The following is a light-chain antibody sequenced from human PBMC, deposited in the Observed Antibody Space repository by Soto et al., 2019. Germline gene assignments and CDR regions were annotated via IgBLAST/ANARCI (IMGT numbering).Light chain of an antibody. V-gene: IGKV3-15*01. J-gene: IGKJ4*01. CDR3: QQYKNWPRT. Sequence: EIVMTQSPATLSVSPGERATLSCRASQSIGNDLAWYQQKPGRSPRLLIYGSSTRATDIPVRFSGSGSGTEFTLTISSLQSQDFAVYYCQQYKNWPRTFGGGTKVEIE. CDR2: GSS. CDR1: QSIGND.